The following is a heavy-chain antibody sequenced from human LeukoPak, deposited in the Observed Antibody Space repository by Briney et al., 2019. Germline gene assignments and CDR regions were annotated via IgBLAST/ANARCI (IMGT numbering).Heavy chain of an antibody. CDR1: GFTFRSYW. D-gene: IGHD4-17*01. J-gene: IGHJ3*02. Sequence: GSLRLSCAASGFTFRSYWMAWVRQAPGKGLEWIGSIYYSGSTYYNPSLKSRVTISVDTSKNQFSLKLSSVTAADTAVYYCARRDAVTTDAFDIWGQGTMVTVSS. V-gene: IGHV4-39*01. CDR2: IYYSGST. CDR3: ARRDAVTTDAFDI.